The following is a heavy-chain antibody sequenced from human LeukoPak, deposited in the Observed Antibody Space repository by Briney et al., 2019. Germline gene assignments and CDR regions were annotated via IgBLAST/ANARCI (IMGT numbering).Heavy chain of an antibody. CDR2: IYYSGST. V-gene: IGHV4-39*07. CDR1: GASVSNNNYY. CDR3: ARDYSSSGWYVLYFDY. J-gene: IGHJ4*02. D-gene: IGHD6-19*01. Sequence: PSETVSLTCTVSGASVSNNNYYWGWIRQPPGKGLEWIASIYYSGSTYYNPSLKSRVTISVDTSKNQFSLKLSSVTAADTAVYYCARDYSSSGWYVLYFDYWGQGTLVTVSS.